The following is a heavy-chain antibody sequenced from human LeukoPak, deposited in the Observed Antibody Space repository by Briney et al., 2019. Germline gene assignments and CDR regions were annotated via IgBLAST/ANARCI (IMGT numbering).Heavy chain of an antibody. CDR1: GYTFTSYD. J-gene: IGHJ6*03. V-gene: IGHV1-8*01. Sequence: ASVKVSCKASGYTFTSYDINWVRQATGQGLEWMGWMNPNSGNTGYAQKFQGRDTMTRNTSISTAYMELSSLRSEDTAVYYCARRAIVVVPAALYYYYMDAWGKGTTVTVSS. CDR2: MNPNSGNT. CDR3: ARRAIVVVPAALYYYYMDA. D-gene: IGHD2-2*01.